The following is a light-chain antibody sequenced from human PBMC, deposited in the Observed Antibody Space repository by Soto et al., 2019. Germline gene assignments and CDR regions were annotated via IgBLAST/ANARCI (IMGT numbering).Light chain of an antibody. V-gene: IGLV2-14*01. CDR3: SSYTSSSHFV. Sequence: QSVLTQPASVSGSPGQLITISCTGTSSDVGGYNCVSWHQQHPGKAPKLMIYEVSDRPSGVSNRFSGSKSGNTASLTISGLQAEDEADYFCSSYTSSSHFVFGTGTKVTVL. CDR2: EVS. CDR1: SSDVGGYNC. J-gene: IGLJ1*01.